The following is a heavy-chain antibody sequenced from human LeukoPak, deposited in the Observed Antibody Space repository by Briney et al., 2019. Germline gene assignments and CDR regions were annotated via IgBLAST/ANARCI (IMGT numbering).Heavy chain of an antibody. CDR1: GCIFNNYG. CDR3: ARDETAPSTGRIDY. J-gene: IGHJ4*02. CDR2: ISNSVSKT. Sequence: GGSLRLSCADSGCIFNNYGMSWVREAPGKGLEWVSLISNSVSKTYYADAVKSGCTICRNNAKNSLYLQMISVRDEDTAVYYCARDETAPSTGRIDYWGQGTLVTVSS. V-gene: IGHV3-21*01. D-gene: IGHD2-21*02.